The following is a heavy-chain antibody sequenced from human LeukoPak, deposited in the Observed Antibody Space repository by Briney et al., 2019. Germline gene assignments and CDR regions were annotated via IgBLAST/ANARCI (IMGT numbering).Heavy chain of an antibody. CDR2: IRYDGSNK. V-gene: IGHV3-30*02. Sequence: GGSLRLSCAASGFTFSSYGMHWVRQAPGKGLEWVAFIRYDGSNKYYADSVKGRFTISRDDSKNTLYLQMNSLRAEDTAVYYCGSSGPPGGYFDYWGQGTLVTVSS. J-gene: IGHJ4*02. CDR3: GSSGPPGGYFDY. CDR1: GFTFSSYG. D-gene: IGHD2-15*01.